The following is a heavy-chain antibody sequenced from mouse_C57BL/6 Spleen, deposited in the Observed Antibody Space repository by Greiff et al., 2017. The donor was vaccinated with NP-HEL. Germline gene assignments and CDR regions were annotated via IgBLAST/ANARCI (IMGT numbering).Heavy chain of an antibody. J-gene: IGHJ2*01. CDR2: IDPETGGP. V-gene: IGHV1-15*01. Sequence: VQLQQSGAELVRPGASVTLSCKASGYTFTDYEMHWVKQTPVHGLEWIGAIDPETGGPAYNQKFKGKAILTADKSSSTAYMELRSLTSEDSAVYYCTRIYYYALDYWGQGTTLTVSS. CDR1: GYTFTDYE. CDR3: TRIYYYALDY. D-gene: IGHD1-1*01.